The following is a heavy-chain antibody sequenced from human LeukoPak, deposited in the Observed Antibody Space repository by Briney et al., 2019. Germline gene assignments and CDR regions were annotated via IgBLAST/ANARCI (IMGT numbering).Heavy chain of an antibody. J-gene: IGHJ4*02. CDR3: ARGAGEYSYRH. Sequence: SETLSLTCTVSGGSISSYYWSWIRQPPGKGLEWIGYIYYSGSANYNPSLQSRVTISVDTSKNQFSRKLSALTAADTAVYYGARGAGEYSYRHWGQGTLVTVSS. V-gene: IGHV4-59*01. D-gene: IGHD5-18*01. CDR2: IYYSGSA. CDR1: GGSISSYY.